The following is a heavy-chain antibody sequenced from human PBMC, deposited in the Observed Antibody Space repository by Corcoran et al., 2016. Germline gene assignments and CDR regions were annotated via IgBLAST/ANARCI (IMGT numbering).Heavy chain of an antibody. Sequence: EVQLVESGGGLVKPGGSLRLSCAASGFTFSSYSMNWVRQAPGKGLEWVSSISSSSSYIYYADSVKGRFTISRDNAKNSLYLQMNSLRAEDTAVYYWARACVDFHYGMDVWGQGTTVTVSS. CDR3: ARACVDFHYGMDV. CDR1: GFTFSSYS. V-gene: IGHV3-21*01. D-gene: IGHD5-12*01. CDR2: ISSSSSYI. J-gene: IGHJ6*02.